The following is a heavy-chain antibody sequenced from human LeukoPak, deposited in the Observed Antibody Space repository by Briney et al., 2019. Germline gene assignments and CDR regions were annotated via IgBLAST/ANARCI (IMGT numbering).Heavy chain of an antibody. CDR2: ISAYNGNT. V-gene: IGHV1-18*01. CDR3: ARVGQAVPAAIGTNWFDP. J-gene: IGHJ5*02. Sequence: ASVKVSCKASGYTFNSYGITWVRQAPGQGLEWMGWISAYNGNTNYAQMLQGRVTMTTDTSTSTVYMELRSLRSDDTAAYYCARVGQAVPAAIGTNWFDPWGQGTLVTVSS. CDR1: GYTFNSYG. D-gene: IGHD2-2*02.